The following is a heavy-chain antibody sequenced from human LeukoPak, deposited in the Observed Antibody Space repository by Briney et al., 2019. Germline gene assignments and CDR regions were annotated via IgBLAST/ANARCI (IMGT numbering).Heavy chain of an antibody. CDR3: ARDYYGSGSVIDY. CDR1: GFTFSSYS. V-gene: IGHV3-21*01. D-gene: IGHD3-10*01. J-gene: IGHJ4*02. Sequence: PGGSLRLSCAASGFTFSSYSMNWVRQAPGKGLEWVSSISSSSSYQYYADSVKGRFTISRDNAKNSLYLQMNSLRAEDTAVYYCARDYYGSGSVIDYWGQGTLVTVSS. CDR2: ISSSSSYQ.